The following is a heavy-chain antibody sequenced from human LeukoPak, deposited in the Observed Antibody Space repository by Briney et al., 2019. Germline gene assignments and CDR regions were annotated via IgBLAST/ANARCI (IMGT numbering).Heavy chain of an antibody. CDR1: GYTFTSYG. V-gene: IGHV1-18*01. D-gene: IGHD3-3*01. CDR2: ISAYNGNT. Sequence: GASVKVSCKASGYTFTSYGISWVRQAPGQGREWMGWISAYNGNTNYAQKLPGRVTMTTDTYTSTAYMELSSLRSEDTAVYYCARGSGYDFWSGYLLNYYYYYMDVWGKGTTVTVSS. J-gene: IGHJ6*03. CDR3: ARGSGYDFWSGYLLNYYYYYMDV.